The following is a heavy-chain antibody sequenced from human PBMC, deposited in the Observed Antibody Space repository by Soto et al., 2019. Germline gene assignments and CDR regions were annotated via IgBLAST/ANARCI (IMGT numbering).Heavy chain of an antibody. D-gene: IGHD3-10*01. V-gene: IGHV3-23*01. Sequence: GGSLRLSCVASGFTFSTYPMSWFRQAPGRGLEWVAGIGASDGGTYYADSVKGRFTISRDDSKNTLYLQMDRLRDEDTAVYYCVRPLPSGQTPARDVGGQGKTVTVSS. CDR2: IGASDGGT. CDR3: VRPLPSGQTPARDV. J-gene: IGHJ6*02. CDR1: GFTFSTYP.